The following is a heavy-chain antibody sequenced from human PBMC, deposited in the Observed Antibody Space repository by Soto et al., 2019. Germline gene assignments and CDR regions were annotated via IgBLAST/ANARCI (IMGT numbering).Heavy chain of an antibody. CDR3: ARDQGPDCSGGSCYYYYGMDV. J-gene: IGHJ6*02. V-gene: IGHV1-69*18. CDR1: GGTFSTYA. Sequence: QVQLVQSGAEVKKPGSSVKVSCKTSGGTFSTYAISWVRQAPGQGLEWMGMIIPIYGTTNYAQKFQGRVTITADESTNTAYMELTSLRSEDTAVYYCARDQGPDCSGGSCYYYYGMDVWGQGTTGTVSS. D-gene: IGHD2-15*01. CDR2: IIPIYGTT.